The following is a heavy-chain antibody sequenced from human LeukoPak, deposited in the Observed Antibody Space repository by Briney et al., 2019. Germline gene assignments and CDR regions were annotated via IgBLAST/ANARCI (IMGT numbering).Heavy chain of an antibody. CDR1: GFTFSSYG. D-gene: IGHD6-19*01. V-gene: IGHV3-30*18. Sequence: PGRSLRLSCAASGFTFSSYGMHWVRQAPGKGLGWVAVISYDGSNKYYADSVKGRFTISRDNSKNTLYLQMNSLRAEDTAVYYCAKDGGSGWFVFDYWGQGTLVTVSS. CDR2: ISYDGSNK. J-gene: IGHJ4*02. CDR3: AKDGGSGWFVFDY.